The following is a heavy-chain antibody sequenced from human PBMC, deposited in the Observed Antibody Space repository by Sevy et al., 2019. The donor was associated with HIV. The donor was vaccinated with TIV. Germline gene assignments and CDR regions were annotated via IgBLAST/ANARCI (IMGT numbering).Heavy chain of an antibody. J-gene: IGHJ4*02. Sequence: GGSLRLSCAASGFPFSGYALIWVRQAPGKGLEWVSLISYDGSKKYYSDSVKGGFAISRDESKTTLFLQMNSLRSEDTAIYYCARVGVAYCTDDCYHRFDYWGRGTLVTVSS. V-gene: IGHV3-30*09. D-gene: IGHD2-21*02. CDR3: ARVGVAYCTDDCYHRFDY. CDR2: ISYDGSKK. CDR1: GFPFSGYA.